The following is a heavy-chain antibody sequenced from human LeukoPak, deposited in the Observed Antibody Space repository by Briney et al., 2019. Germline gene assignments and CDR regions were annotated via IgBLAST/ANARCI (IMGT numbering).Heavy chain of an antibody. Sequence: GSSVTVSFKASGYTFTSYDISWVRQAPGQGLEWMGWISTYNGNTNYAQKLQGRVTMTTDTSTSTAYMELRSLRSDDTAVYYCARGPLSVDYWGQGTLVTVSS. V-gene: IGHV1-18*01. CDR3: ARGPLSVDY. J-gene: IGHJ4*02. CDR1: GYTFTSYD. CDR2: ISTYNGNT.